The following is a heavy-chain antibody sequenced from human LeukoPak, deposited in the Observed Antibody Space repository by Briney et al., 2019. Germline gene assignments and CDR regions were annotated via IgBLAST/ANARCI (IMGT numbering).Heavy chain of an antibody. CDR2: IIPIFGTA. Sequence: SVKVSCKASGGTFSSYAISWVRQAPGQGLEWMGGIIPIFGTANYAQKFQGRVTITADESTSTAYMELSSLRSEDTAVYYCAAAGGGLTLFDYWGQGTLVTVSS. V-gene: IGHV1-69*01. D-gene: IGHD6-25*01. CDR3: AAAGGGLTLFDY. CDR1: GGTFSSYA. J-gene: IGHJ4*02.